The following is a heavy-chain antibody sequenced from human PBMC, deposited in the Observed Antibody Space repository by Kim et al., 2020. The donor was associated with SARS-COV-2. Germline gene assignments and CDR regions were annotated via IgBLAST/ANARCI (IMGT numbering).Heavy chain of an antibody. CDR2: IYSSGTT. Sequence: SETLSLTCTVSGDTINSSPYFWVWVRQPPGKGLQWIGSIYSSGTTYSSPSLSSRVTLSVDMSENQFSLRLTSVTVAETAVYYCARQGLGSGYDSPPAYFDHWGQGILVTVSS. D-gene: IGHD5-12*01. V-gene: IGHV4-39*01. J-gene: IGHJ4*02. CDR1: GDTINSSPYF. CDR3: ARQGLGSGYDSPPAYFDH.